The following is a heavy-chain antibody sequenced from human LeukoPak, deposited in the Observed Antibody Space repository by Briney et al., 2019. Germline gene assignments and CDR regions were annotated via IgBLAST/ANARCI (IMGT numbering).Heavy chain of an antibody. CDR3: ARDPTLGLSGYYFDY. V-gene: IGHV3-30-3*01. J-gene: IGHJ4*02. Sequence: GGSLRLSCAASGFTFSSYAMHWVRQAPGKGLGWVAVISYDGSNKYYADSVKGRFTISRDNSKNTLYLLMNSLRAEDTAVYYCARDPTLGLSGYYFDYWGQGTLVTVSS. CDR1: GFTFSSYA. D-gene: IGHD4-23*01. CDR2: ISYDGSNK.